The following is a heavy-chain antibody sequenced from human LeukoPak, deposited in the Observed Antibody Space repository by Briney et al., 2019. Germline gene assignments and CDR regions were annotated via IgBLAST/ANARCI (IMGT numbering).Heavy chain of an antibody. D-gene: IGHD4-17*01. Sequence: GRSLRLSCAASGFTFSSYAMHWVRQAPGKGLEWVAVISYDGSNKYYADSVKGRFTISRDNSKNTLYLQMNSLRVDDSAVYYCARGPDYGARVDYLDYWGQGALVTVSS. CDR2: ISYDGSNK. V-gene: IGHV3-30*04. CDR3: ARGPDYGARVDYLDY. J-gene: IGHJ4*02. CDR1: GFTFSSYA.